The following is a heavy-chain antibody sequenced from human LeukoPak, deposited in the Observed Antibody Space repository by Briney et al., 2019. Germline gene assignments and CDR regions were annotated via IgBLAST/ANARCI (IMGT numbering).Heavy chain of an antibody. D-gene: IGHD5-18*01. CDR1: GGSISSYY. Sequence: SETLSLTCTVSGGSISSYYWSWIRQPQGKGLEWIGYIYYSGSTNYNPSLKSRVTISVDTSKNQFSLKLSSVTAADTAVYYCARDGGQRGYSYGYALDFDYWGQGTLVTVSS. CDR2: IYYSGST. J-gene: IGHJ4*02. V-gene: IGHV4-59*01. CDR3: ARDGGQRGYSYGYALDFDY.